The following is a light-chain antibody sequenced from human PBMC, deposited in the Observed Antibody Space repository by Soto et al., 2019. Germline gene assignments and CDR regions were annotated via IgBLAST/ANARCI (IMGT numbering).Light chain of an antibody. CDR2: AAP. CDR1: QGTSSY. V-gene: IGKV1-9*01. J-gene: IGKJ4*01. Sequence: DLQLTQSPSFLSASVGDRVTITCRASQGTSSYLVWYQQKPGKAPKLLIYAAPTLQSGVPSRFSGSGSGTEFTLTISSLQPEYFATYYCQQLNSYSLTFGGGTKVEIK. CDR3: QQLNSYSLT.